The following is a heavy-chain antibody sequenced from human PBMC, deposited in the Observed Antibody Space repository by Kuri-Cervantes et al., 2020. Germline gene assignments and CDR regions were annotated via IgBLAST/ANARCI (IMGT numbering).Heavy chain of an antibody. CDR2: IYYSGST. CDR1: GGSISSYY. V-gene: IGHV4-59*01. J-gene: IGHJ6*02. Sequence: SETLSLTCTVSGGSISSYYRSWIRQPPGKGLEWIGYIYYSGSTNYNPSLKSRVTISVDTSKNQFSLKLGSVTAADTAVYYCARISSSWYLYYGMDVWGQGTTVTVSS. D-gene: IGHD6-13*01. CDR3: ARISSSWYLYYGMDV.